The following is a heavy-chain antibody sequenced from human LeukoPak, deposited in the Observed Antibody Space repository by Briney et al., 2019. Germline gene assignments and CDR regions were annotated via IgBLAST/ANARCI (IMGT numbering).Heavy chain of an antibody. CDR1: GGSISSSSHY. CDR3: ARLFHYYDSSAYPTFDY. V-gene: IGHV4-39*01. Sequence: PSETLSLTCIVSGGSISSSSHYWGWIRQPPGKGLEWVGSIYSSGTSFYNPSLKSRVTISLDTSKNQFSVKLSSVTAADTAVYYCARLFHYYDSSAYPTFDYWGQGTLVTVSS. J-gene: IGHJ4*02. D-gene: IGHD3-22*01. CDR2: IYSSGTS.